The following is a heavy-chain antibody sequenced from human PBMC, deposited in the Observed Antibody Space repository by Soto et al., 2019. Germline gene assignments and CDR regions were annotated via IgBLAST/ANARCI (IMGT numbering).Heavy chain of an antibody. CDR2: ISASGNRT. J-gene: IGHJ4*02. D-gene: IGHD3-16*01. CDR1: GFTFSVYA. CDR3: AKGGLRLGFDY. Sequence: EVQLLESGGGLVQPGGSLRLSCAASGFTFSVYAASWVRQAPGKGLEWVSGISASGNRTYYADSVKGRFTISRDNSKNTFFLQMNSLRAEDTAVYYCAKGGLRLGFDYWGQGTLVAVSS. V-gene: IGHV3-23*01.